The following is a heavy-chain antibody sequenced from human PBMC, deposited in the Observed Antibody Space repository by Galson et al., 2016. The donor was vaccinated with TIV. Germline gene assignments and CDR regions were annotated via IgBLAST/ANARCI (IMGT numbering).Heavy chain of an antibody. CDR3: AKDRNTAMDTYHQYYGMDV. J-gene: IGHJ6*02. D-gene: IGHD5-18*01. Sequence: SVKVSCKASGGAFSSHAISWVRQAPGQGLEWVGGVIPMFGTSIYAQELQGRITIIADKSSGTAYMELRSLRSDDTAVYYCAKDRNTAMDTYHQYYGMDVWGQGTTVTVSS. V-gene: IGHV1-69*06. CDR2: VIPMFGTS. CDR1: GGAFSSHA.